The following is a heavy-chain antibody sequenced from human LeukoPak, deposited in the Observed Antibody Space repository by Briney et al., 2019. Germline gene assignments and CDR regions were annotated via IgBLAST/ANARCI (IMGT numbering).Heavy chain of an antibody. Sequence: GGSLRLSCTASGFTFGDYAMSWFRQAPGKGLVGVGFIRSKAYGGTTEYAASVKGRFTISRDDSKSIAYLQMNSLKTEDTAVYYCTREDIVVVPAASSAFDIWGQGTMVTVSS. V-gene: IGHV3-49*03. CDR1: GFTFGDYA. CDR3: TREDIVVVPAASSAFDI. J-gene: IGHJ3*02. D-gene: IGHD2-2*01. CDR2: IRSKAYGGTT.